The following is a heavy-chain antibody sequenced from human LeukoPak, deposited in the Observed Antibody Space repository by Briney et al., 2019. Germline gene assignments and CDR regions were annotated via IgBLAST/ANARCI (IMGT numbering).Heavy chain of an antibody. CDR3: ARPQVVVLNPFDY. D-gene: IGHD3-10*01. CDR1: GFTFSTYA. J-gene: IGHJ4*02. V-gene: IGHV3-23*01. CDR2: ITGSADRT. Sequence: GGSLRLSCAAPGFTFSTYAMSWVRQAPGKGLEWVSAITGSADRTHYADSVKGRFTISRDNSKNIVYLQMNSLRAKDTAVYFCARPQVVVLNPFDYWGQGTLVTVSS.